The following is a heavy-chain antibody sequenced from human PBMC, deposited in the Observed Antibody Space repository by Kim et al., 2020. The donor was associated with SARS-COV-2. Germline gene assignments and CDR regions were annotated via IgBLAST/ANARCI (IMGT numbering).Heavy chain of an antibody. CDR3: ASYYCCSTRCPLDY. V-gene: IGHV4-39*01. J-gene: IGHJ4*02. D-gene: IGHD2-2*01. Sequence: SETLSLTCTVSGGSISSSSYYWGWIRQPPGKGLEWIWSLHYSGSTYYNPSLKSRVTISVDTSENQFSLNLSYVAAADTAVYYCASYYCCSTRCPLDYWGQGTLDTVSS. CDR2: LHYSGST. CDR1: GGSISSSSYY.